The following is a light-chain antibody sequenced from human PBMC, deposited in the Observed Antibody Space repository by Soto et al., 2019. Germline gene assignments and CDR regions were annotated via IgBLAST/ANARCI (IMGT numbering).Light chain of an antibody. CDR2: DAT. CDR3: QQYHTYPYA. V-gene: IGKV1-5*01. CDR1: QSVGSR. J-gene: IGKJ2*01. Sequence: DIQLTQSPSTLSASVGDRVTISCRASQSVGSRLAWYQQRPGKAPKFLLYDATTLESGVPSRFSGSGSGTEFTLTISSLEPEDFATYYCQQYHTYPYAFGQGTKLEIK.